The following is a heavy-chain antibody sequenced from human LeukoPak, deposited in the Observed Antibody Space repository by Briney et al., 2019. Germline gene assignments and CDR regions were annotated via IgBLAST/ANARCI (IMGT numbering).Heavy chain of an antibody. CDR2: ISSSSSYI. Sequence: GGSLRLSCAASGFTFSSYSMNWVRQAPGKGLEWVSSISSSSSYIYYADSVKGRFTISRDNAKNSLYLQMNSLRAEDTAVYYCAREVGDLLYYYYMDVWGKGTTVTVSS. CDR3: AREVGDLLYYYYMDV. D-gene: IGHD3-16*01. CDR1: GFTFSSYS. V-gene: IGHV3-21*01. J-gene: IGHJ6*03.